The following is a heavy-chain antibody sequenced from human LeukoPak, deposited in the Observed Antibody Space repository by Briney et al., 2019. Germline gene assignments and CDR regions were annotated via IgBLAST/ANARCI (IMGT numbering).Heavy chain of an antibody. Sequence: SETVCLTCTVSGGSISSSYWSWIRQPAGKGLEWIGRIYTSESANYNPSLKSRVTMSVDRSKNQFSLKLNSVTAADTAVYYCARDYGDPNWFDPWGQGTLVTVSS. CDR1: GGSISSSY. CDR2: IYTSESA. CDR3: ARDYGDPNWFDP. J-gene: IGHJ5*02. V-gene: IGHV4-4*07. D-gene: IGHD4-17*01.